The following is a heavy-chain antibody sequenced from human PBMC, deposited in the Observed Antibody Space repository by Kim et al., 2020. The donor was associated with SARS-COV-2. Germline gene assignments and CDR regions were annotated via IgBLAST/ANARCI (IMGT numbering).Heavy chain of an antibody. J-gene: IGHJ6*02. CDR3: AREVSRIAAAGGGYYYYYGMDV. CDR1: GDSVSSNSAA. V-gene: IGHV6-1*01. CDR2: TYYRSKWYN. Sequence: SQTLSLTCAISGDSVSSNSAAWHWLRQSPSRGLEWLGRTYYRSKWYNDYAVSVKSRITINPDTSKNQFSLQLNSVTPEDTAVYYCAREVSRIAAAGGGYYYYYGMDVWGQGTTVTVSS. D-gene: IGHD6-13*01.